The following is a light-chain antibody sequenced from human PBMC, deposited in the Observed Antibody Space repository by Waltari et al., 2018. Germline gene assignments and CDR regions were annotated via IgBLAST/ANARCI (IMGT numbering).Light chain of an antibody. CDR2: EVS. Sequence: QSALTQPASVSGSPGQSITISCTGTSSDVGAFNYISWYQQHPGKAPNLIIYEVSNRPPGVSTRFSGSKSGNTASLTISGLQTEDEADYYCNSYTTTAARVFGGGTRLTVL. J-gene: IGLJ3*02. CDR3: NSYTTTAARV. V-gene: IGLV2-14*01. CDR1: SSDVGAFNY.